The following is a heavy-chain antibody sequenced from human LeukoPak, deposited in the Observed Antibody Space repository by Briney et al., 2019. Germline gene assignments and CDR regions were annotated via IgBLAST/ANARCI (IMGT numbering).Heavy chain of an antibody. Sequence: PGGSLRLSCAASGFKFSDHYIDWVRQAPGKGLEWVGRSRNKASSYTTEYAASVEGRFTISRDVSESSLYLQMNSLRTEDTAVFYCAKAMRGSALVFDYWGQGTLVTVSS. J-gene: IGHJ4*02. CDR2: SRNKASSYTT. D-gene: IGHD2-15*01. CDR3: AKAMRGSALVFDY. V-gene: IGHV3-72*01. CDR1: GFKFSDHY.